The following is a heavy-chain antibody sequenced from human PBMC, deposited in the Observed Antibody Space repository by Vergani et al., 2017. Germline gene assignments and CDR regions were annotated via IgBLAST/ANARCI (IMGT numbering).Heavy chain of an antibody. V-gene: IGHV7-4-1*02. D-gene: IGHD6-6*01. CDR2: INTNTGNP. CDR3: AREARPGFYYFDY. Sequence: QVQLVQSGSELKKPGASVRISCKPSGYTFTNYAMNWVRQAPGQGLEWMGWINTNTGNPTYAQGFTGRFFFSLDTSVNTAYLEINSLKAEDTAVYYCAREARPGFYYFDYWGQGTLITVSS. CDR1: GYTFTNYA. J-gene: IGHJ4*02.